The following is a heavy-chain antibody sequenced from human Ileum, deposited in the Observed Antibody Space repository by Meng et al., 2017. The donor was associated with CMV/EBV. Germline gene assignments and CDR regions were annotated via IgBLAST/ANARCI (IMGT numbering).Heavy chain of an antibody. CDR1: GGSFIKYC. CDR2: LHASTDT. Sequence: VQLGAVVEGPGEPSEVSSIACGDYGGSFIKYCLPWTRQPAVEGLEWIEDLHASTDTDYNPSREVRVTRSTDISTTYITLKLTSVTAADVAVYSCARCMDNNKCGVLWGQGTLVTVSS. D-gene: IGHD2-21*01. CDR3: ARCMDNNKCGVL. V-gene: IGHV4-34*01. J-gene: IGHJ4*02.